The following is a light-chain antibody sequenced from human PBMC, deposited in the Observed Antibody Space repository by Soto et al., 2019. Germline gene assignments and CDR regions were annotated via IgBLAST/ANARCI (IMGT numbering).Light chain of an antibody. J-gene: IGKJ3*01. Sequence: AIRMTQSPSSFSASTGDRVTITCRASKGISSYLAWYQQKPGKAPKLLIYAASTLQSGVPSRFSGSGSGTDFTLTISCLQSEDFATYYCQQYYSYPFTFGPGTKVDI. CDR1: KGISSY. V-gene: IGKV1-8*01. CDR3: QQYYSYPFT. CDR2: AAS.